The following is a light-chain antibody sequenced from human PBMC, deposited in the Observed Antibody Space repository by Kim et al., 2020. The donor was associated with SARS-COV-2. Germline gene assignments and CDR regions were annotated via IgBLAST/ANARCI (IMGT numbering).Light chain of an antibody. CDR3: QQSYIVPLT. Sequence: DIQMTQSPSSLSASVGDRVTITCRASQSISRYLNWYQQKPGNAPKLLIYAASSLQSGVPSRFSGSGSGTDFTLSIASLQPEDFGTYYCQQSYIVPLTFGGGTKVDIK. CDR1: QSISRY. V-gene: IGKV1-39*01. CDR2: AAS. J-gene: IGKJ4*01.